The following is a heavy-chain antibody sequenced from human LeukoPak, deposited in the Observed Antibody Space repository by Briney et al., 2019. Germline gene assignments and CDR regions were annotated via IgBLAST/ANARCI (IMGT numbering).Heavy chain of an antibody. D-gene: IGHD3-10*01. Sequence: GASVKVSCKASGGTFISSIISWVRQAPGRGLEWMGGIIPIFGSANYAQKFQGRVTLTADESTSTAYMEMSSLKSEDTAVYYCATDGFGELKNWFDPWGQGTLVTVSS. CDR2: IIPIFGSA. CDR1: GGTFISSI. J-gene: IGHJ5*02. V-gene: IGHV1-69*13. CDR3: ATDGFGELKNWFDP.